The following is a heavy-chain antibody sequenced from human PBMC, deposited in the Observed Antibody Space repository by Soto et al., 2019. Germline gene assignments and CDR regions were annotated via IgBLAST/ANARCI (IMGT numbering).Heavy chain of an antibody. CDR1: GFTFDDYA. J-gene: IGHJ4*02. D-gene: IGHD2-2*01. CDR3: AKDKDPLPAPTFDY. V-gene: IGHV3-9*01. Sequence: GGSLRLSCAASGFTFDDYAMHWVRQAPGKGLEWVSGISWNSGSIGYADSLKGRFTISRDNAKNSLYLPMNSLRAEGTALYYCAKDKDPLPAPTFDYWGQGTLVTVSS. CDR2: ISWNSGSI.